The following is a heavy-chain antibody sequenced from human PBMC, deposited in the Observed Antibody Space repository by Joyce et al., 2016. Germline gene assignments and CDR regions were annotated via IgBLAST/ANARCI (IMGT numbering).Heavy chain of an antibody. Sequence: EVQLVESGGGLVQPGGSLRLSCAASGFTVSSYSMNWVRQAPGKGLEWVSYISSCSSTIYYADSVKGRFTISRDNAKNSLYLQMNSLRAEDTAVYYCAKADYGDKIDAFDIWGQGTMVTVSS. D-gene: IGHD4-17*01. CDR1: GFTVSSYS. J-gene: IGHJ3*02. V-gene: IGHV3-48*01. CDR3: AKADYGDKIDAFDI. CDR2: ISSCSSTI.